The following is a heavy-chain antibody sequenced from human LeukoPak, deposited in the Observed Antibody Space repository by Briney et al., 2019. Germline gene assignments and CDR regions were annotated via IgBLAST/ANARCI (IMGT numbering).Heavy chain of an antibody. CDR3: ARGGLYIDY. J-gene: IGHJ4*02. CDR2: ISYDASNK. Sequence: GRSLRLSCSASGFTFSTYAMHWVRQAPGKGLDWVAFISYDASNKYYADSVKGRFTISRDNSKNTLYLQMNSLRAEDTAMYYCARGGLYIDYWGQGTLVTVSS. D-gene: IGHD5-12*01. CDR1: GFTFSTYA. V-gene: IGHV3-30-3*01.